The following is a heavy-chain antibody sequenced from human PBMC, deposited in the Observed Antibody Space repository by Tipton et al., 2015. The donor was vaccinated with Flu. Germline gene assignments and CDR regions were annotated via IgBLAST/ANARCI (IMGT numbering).Heavy chain of an antibody. V-gene: IGHV4-34*01. CDR2: INHFGGT. CDR3: VRGPLVRLRPYHFDN. D-gene: IGHD3-10*02. J-gene: IGHJ4*02. CDR1: GGSLSSYY. Sequence: TLSLTCAVYGGSLSSYYWSWIRQPPGKGLEWIGEINHFGGTNYNPSLRSRVNISVDTSKNQVSLNLTSVSAADTAAYYCVRGPLVRLRPYHFDNWGQGTLVTVSS.